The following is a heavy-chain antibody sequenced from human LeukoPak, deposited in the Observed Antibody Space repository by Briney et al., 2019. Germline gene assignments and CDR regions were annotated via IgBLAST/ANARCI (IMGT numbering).Heavy chain of an antibody. D-gene: IGHD3-3*01. Sequence: GGSLRLSCAASGFTFSSYGMHWVRQAPGKGLEWVSAISSSSSYIYYADSVKGRFTISRDNAKNSLYLQMNSLRAEDTAVYYCARDGRYDFWSGSRPNYYMDVWGKGTTVTVSS. CDR3: ARDGRYDFWSGSRPNYYMDV. V-gene: IGHV3-21*01. CDR1: GFTFSSYG. J-gene: IGHJ6*03. CDR2: ISSSSSYI.